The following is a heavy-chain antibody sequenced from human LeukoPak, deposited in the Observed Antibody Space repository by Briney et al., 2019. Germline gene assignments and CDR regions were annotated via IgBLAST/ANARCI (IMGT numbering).Heavy chain of an antibody. CDR1: GGSFSGYY. CDR2: INHSGST. D-gene: IGHD3-10*01. V-gene: IGHV4-34*01. Sequence: SETLSLTCAVYGGSFSGYYWSWIRQPPGKGLEWIGEINHSGSTNYNPSLKSRVTISVDTSKNQFSLKLSSVTAADTAVYYCARGHSYYYGSGSYYLWGQGTLVTVSS. CDR3: ARGHSYYYGSGSYYL. J-gene: IGHJ4*02.